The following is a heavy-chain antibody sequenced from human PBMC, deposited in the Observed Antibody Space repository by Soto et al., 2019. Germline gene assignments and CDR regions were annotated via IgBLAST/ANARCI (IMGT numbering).Heavy chain of an antibody. D-gene: IGHD2-21*01. Sequence: EVQLLESGGGLVQPGGSLRLSCAASGFTFSSYAMSWVRQAPGKGLEWVSAISGSGGSTYYAASVQGPFTISRDNSKNTLDLQMNSLRAEDTAVYYCAKEGTTHCGGDRYSKDAFAIYGQGTMVTVSS. V-gene: IGHV3-23*01. CDR2: ISGSGGST. J-gene: IGHJ3*02. CDR1: GFTFSSYA. CDR3: AKEGTTHCGGDRYSKDAFAI.